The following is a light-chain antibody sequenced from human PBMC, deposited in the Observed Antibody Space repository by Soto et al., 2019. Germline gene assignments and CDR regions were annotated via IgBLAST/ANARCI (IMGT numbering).Light chain of an antibody. CDR3: QQYGSSPVT. V-gene: IGKV3-20*01. Sequence: EIVLTQSPGTLSLSPGERATLSCRASQSVSSSYLAWYQQKPGQAPRLLIYGASSRATGIPDMFSGSGSGTDFTLTINRLEPEDFALYYCQQYGSSPVTFGQGTRLEIK. J-gene: IGKJ5*01. CDR2: GAS. CDR1: QSVSSSY.